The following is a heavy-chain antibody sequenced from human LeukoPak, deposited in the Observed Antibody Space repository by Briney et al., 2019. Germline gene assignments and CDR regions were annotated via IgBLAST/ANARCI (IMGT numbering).Heavy chain of an antibody. V-gene: IGHV4-34*01. CDR2: INHSGST. CDR3: ARATRVTVATSIDY. D-gene: IGHD4-17*01. J-gene: IGHJ4*02. Sequence: SETLSLTCAVYGGSFSGYYWSWIRQPPGKGLEWIGEINHSGSTNYNPSLKSRVTISVDTSKNQFPLKLSSVTAADTAVYYCARATRVTVATSIDYWGQGTLVTVSS. CDR1: GGSFSGYY.